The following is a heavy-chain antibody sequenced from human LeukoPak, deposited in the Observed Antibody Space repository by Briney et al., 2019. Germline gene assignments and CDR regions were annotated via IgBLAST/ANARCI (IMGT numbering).Heavy chain of an antibody. CDR1: GLTFSDDH. CDR3: VPRSRGMDV. D-gene: IGHD3-10*01. J-gene: IGHJ6*02. CDR2: IYSGGST. V-gene: IGHV3-53*01. Sequence: PGGSLRLSCVASGLTFSDDHVSWIRQAPGKGLEWVSVIYSGGSTYYADSVKGRFIISRDNSKNTLYLQMNSLRAEDTAVYYCVPRSRGMDVWGQGTTVIVSS.